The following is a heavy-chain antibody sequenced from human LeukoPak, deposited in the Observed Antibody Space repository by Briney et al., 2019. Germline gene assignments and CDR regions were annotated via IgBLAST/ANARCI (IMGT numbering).Heavy chain of an antibody. CDR3: ARDTPAGDFEY. Sequence: GGSLRLSCTASGFSFSAYWITWVRQAPGKGLEWVSVIYSVGGTYYADSVRGRFTISRDNSKNMLYLQMNSLRAEDTAVYYCARDTPAGDFEYWGQGTLDSVSS. CDR2: IYSVGGT. V-gene: IGHV3-53*01. J-gene: IGHJ4*02. D-gene: IGHD3-10*01. CDR1: GFSFSAYW.